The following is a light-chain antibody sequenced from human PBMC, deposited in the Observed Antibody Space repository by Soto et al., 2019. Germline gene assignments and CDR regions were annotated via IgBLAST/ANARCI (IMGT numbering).Light chain of an antibody. Sequence: EIVMTQSAATLSVSPGERATLSCRASQSVSSNLAWYQQKPGQAPRLLIYGASTRATGIPARFSGSGSGTEFTLTISSLQSEDFAVYYCQQYNNWPWTFGQGTKVDTK. CDR3: QQYNNWPWT. V-gene: IGKV3-15*01. CDR1: QSVSSN. J-gene: IGKJ1*01. CDR2: GAS.